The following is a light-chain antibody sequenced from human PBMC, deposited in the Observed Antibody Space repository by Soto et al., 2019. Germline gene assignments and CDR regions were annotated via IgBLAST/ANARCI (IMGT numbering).Light chain of an antibody. CDR2: GAS. CDR1: QSISRC. Sequence: IVLTQSPGTLSLSPGERTTLSCRASQSISRCLAWYQQKPGQGPMLLIYGASSRATGTPDRFSASGSGTDFTRTIHRLEPEDFALYYCQQYGSSHPTFGQATKVEIK. J-gene: IGKJ1*01. V-gene: IGKV3-20*01. CDR3: QQYGSSHPT.